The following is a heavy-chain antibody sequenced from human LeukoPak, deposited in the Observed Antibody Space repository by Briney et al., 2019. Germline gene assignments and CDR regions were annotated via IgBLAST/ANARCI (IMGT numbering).Heavy chain of an antibody. CDR3: AKDSHPIVVYYYYYMDV. Sequence: GGSLRLSCAASGFTFSSYGMHWVRQAPGKVLEWVAFIRYDGSNKYYADSVKGRFTISRDNSKNTLYLQMNSLRAEDTAVYYCAKDSHPIVVYYYYYMDVWGKGTTVTVSS. V-gene: IGHV3-30*02. CDR2: IRYDGSNK. D-gene: IGHD3-22*01. J-gene: IGHJ6*03. CDR1: GFTFSSYG.